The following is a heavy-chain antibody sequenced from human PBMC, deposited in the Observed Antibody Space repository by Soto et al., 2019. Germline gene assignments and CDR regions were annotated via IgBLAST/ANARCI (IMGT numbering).Heavy chain of an antibody. CDR2: IYYSGST. J-gene: IGHJ4*02. Sequence: SETLSLTCTVSGGSISSGGYYWSWIRQHPGKGLEWIGYIYYSGSTYYNPSLKSRVTISVDTSKNQFSLKLSSVTAADTAVYYCASQMEYCSSTSCYTVDYWGQGTLVTVSS. CDR3: ASQMEYCSSTSCYTVDY. D-gene: IGHD2-2*02. V-gene: IGHV4-31*03. CDR1: GGSISSGGYY.